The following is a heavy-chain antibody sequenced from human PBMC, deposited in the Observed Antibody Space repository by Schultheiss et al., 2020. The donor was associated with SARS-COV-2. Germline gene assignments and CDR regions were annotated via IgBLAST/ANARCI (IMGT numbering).Heavy chain of an antibody. Sequence: SETLSLTCTVSGGSISSYYWSWIRQPPGKGLEWIGSIYYSGSTYYNPSLKSRVTISVDTSKNQFSLKLSSVTAADTAVYYCARASGKDIVVVPAATAFDYWGKGTLVTVSS. CDR1: GGSISSYY. J-gene: IGHJ4*02. CDR2: IYYSGST. CDR3: ARASGKDIVVVPAATAFDY. D-gene: IGHD2-2*01. V-gene: IGHV4-59*05.